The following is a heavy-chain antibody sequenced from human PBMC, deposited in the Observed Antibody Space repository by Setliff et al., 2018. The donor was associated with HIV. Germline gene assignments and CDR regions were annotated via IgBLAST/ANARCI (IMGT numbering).Heavy chain of an antibody. CDR1: GFTFSTYS. V-gene: IGHV3-48*01. CDR2: ISRSSNTV. D-gene: IGHD6-19*01. CDR3: ARASYSSGWYAVMDV. Sequence: GGSLRLSCAASGFTFSTYSMNWVRQAPGKGLERVSYISRSSNTVYYADSLKGRFTISRDNAKNSLYLQMNSLRVEDTAVYYCARASYSSGWYAVMDVWGKGTTVTVSS. J-gene: IGHJ6*03.